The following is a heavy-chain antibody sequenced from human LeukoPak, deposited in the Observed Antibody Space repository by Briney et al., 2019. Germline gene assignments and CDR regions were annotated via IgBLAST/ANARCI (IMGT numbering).Heavy chain of an antibody. V-gene: IGHV1-46*01. CDR3: ARDGRATMGLGFDY. CDR1: GYTFTNYY. Sequence: ASVKVSCKASGYTFTNYYMHWVRKAPGQALEWMGIIHPSAGSTSYAQKFHGRVTMTRDTSTGTVYMDLSSLRSEDTAVYYCARDGRATMGLGFDYWGQGTLVTVSS. CDR2: IHPSAGST. J-gene: IGHJ4*02. D-gene: IGHD3-10*01.